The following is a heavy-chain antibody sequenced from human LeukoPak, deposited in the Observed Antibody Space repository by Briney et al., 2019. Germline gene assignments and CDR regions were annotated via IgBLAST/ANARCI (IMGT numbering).Heavy chain of an antibody. CDR1: GGSITSSSYY. J-gene: IGHJ4*02. CDR2: IYYSGST. D-gene: IGHD6-19*01. Sequence: PSETLSLTCTVSGGSITSSSYYWGWIRQPPGKGLEWIRSIYYSGSTYYNPSLKSRVTISVDTSKNQFSLKLSSVTAADTAVYYCARPLYSSGWYYFDYWGQGTLVTVSS. V-gene: IGHV4-39*01. CDR3: ARPLYSSGWYYFDY.